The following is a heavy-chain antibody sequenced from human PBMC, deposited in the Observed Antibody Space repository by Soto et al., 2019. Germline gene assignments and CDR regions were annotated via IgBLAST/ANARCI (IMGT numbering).Heavy chain of an antibody. CDR2: IWYDGSNK. V-gene: IGHV3-33*01. D-gene: IGHD2-2*01. CDR3: ARESPAQSTEPRYYYYYGMDV. Sequence: PGGSLRLSCAASGFTFSSYGMHWVRQAPGKGLEWVAVIWYDGSNKYYADSVKGRFTISRDNSKNTLYLQMNSLRAEDTAVYYCARESPAQSTEPRYYYYYGMDVWGQGTAVTVSS. CDR1: GFTFSSYG. J-gene: IGHJ6*02.